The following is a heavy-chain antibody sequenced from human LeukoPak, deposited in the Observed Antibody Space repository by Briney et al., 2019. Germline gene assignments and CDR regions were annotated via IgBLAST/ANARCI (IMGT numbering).Heavy chain of an antibody. D-gene: IGHD2-15*01. CDR2: IRYDGSNK. J-gene: IGHJ5*02. CDR3: AKDLRYRSGGSCSSTNWFDP. V-gene: IGHV3-30*02. Sequence: GGSLRLSCAASGFTFSSYGMHWVRQAPGKGLEWVAFIRYDGSNKYYADSVKGRFAISRDNSKNTLYLQMNSLRAEDTAVYYCAKDLRYRSGGSCSSTNWFDPWGQGTLVTVSS. CDR1: GFTFSSYG.